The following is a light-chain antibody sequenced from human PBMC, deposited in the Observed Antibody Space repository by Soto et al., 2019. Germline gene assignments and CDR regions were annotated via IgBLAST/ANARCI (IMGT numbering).Light chain of an antibody. CDR3: QFYDSLPLLT. Sequence: DIQMTQSPSTLSASVGDRVTITCRASQSISIWLAWYQQKPGKAPKLLIYDASNLQTGVPSRFSGSGSGTHFTFTISSLQPEDIATYYCQFYDSLPLLTFGGGTKVDIK. V-gene: IGKV1-33*01. CDR2: DAS. J-gene: IGKJ4*01. CDR1: QSISIW.